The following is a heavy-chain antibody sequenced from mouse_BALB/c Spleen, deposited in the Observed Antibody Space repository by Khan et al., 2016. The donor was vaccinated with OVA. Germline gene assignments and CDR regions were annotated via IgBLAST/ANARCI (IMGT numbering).Heavy chain of an antibody. Sequence: QVQLQQSGAELVRPGTSVKLSCKASGYTFTNYWINWVKQRPGQGLEWIGNIYPSDSYTNYNQKFKDKATLPVDKSSSTAYLQFSSPTSEDSAVTYCTTEGSTVDHFDYWGRGTTLTVAA. CDR2: IYPSDSYT. CDR3: TTEGSTVDHFDY. J-gene: IGHJ2*01. D-gene: IGHD1-1*01. V-gene: IGHV1-69*02. CDR1: GYTFTNYW.